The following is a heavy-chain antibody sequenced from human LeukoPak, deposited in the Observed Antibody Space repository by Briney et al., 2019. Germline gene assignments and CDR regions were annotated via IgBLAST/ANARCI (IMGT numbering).Heavy chain of an antibody. CDR3: ARIDYADYVLGSMDV. CDR2: IFYSGSA. J-gene: IGHJ6*04. Sequence: SETLSLTCNVSGGSIRSGDYYWNWIRQPPGKDLEWIGYIFYSGSAYYNPSLKSRVTISVDTSKNQFSLKLTSVTAADTAVYYCARIDYADYVLGSMDVWGKGTTVTVSS. V-gene: IGHV4-30-4*01. CDR1: GGSIRSGDYY. D-gene: IGHD4-17*01.